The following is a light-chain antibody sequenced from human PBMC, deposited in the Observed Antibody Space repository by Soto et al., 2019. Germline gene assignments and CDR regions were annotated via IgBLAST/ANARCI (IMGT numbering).Light chain of an antibody. J-gene: IGKJ2*01. CDR3: QQYGSSPYT. Sequence: EIVLTQSPGTLSLSPGESATLSCRASQSVSNSYLAWYQQRPGQAPRLLISGASTRATDIPDRFSGSGSGTDFTLTISRLGPEDFAVYYCQQYGSSPYTFGQGTKLEI. CDR1: QSVSNSY. V-gene: IGKV3-20*01. CDR2: GAS.